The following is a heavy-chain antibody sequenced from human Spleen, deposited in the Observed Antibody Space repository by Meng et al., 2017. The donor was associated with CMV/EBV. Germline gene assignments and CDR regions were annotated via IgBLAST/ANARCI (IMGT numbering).Heavy chain of an antibody. CDR1: GFTFSSYW. CDR3: ARVQQLSTFDY. J-gene: IGHJ4*02. CDR2: INSDDTTT. D-gene: IGHD6-13*01. Sequence: GESLKISCAASGFTFSSYWMHWVRQGPGKGLVWVSRINSDDTTTTYADSVKGRFTISRDNGKNSLYLQMNSLRAEDTALYYCARVQQLSTFDYWGQGTLVTVSS. V-gene: IGHV3-74*01.